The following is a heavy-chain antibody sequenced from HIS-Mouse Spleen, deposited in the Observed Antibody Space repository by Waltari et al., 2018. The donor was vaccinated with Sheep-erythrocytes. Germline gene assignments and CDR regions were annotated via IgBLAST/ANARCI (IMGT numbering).Heavy chain of an antibody. V-gene: IGHV3-21*01. CDR1: GFTFSSYS. D-gene: IGHD2-2*01. Sequence: AASGFTFSSYSMNWVRQAPGKGLEWVSSISSSSSYIYYADSVKGRFTNSRENAKNSQYLQMNSLRAEDTAVYYCASAGGYCSSTSCHNWFDPWGQGTLVTVSS. J-gene: IGHJ5*02. CDR3: ASAGGYCSSTSCHNWFDP. CDR2: ISSSSSYI.